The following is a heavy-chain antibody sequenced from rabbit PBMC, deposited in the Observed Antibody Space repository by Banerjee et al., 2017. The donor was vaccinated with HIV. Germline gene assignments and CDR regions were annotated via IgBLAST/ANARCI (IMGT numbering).Heavy chain of an antibody. J-gene: IGHJ4*01. D-gene: IGHD4-1*01. CDR2: IYVGSGANT. Sequence: QEQLKETGGGLVQPGGSLTLSCKASGFSFSSYYYMCWVRQAPGKGLEWIACIYVGSGANTNYASWAKGRFTISKTSSTTVTLQMTSLTAADTATYFCARDLAGVIGWNFNLWGPGTLVTVS. CDR3: ARDLAGVIGWNFNL. CDR1: GFSFSSYYY. V-gene: IGHV1S45*01.